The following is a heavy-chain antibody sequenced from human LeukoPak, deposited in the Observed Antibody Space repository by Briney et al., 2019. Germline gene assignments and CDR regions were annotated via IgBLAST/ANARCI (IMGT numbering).Heavy chain of an antibody. CDR2: IYYSGST. J-gene: IGHJ4*02. CDR3: ARHITGTGFDY. V-gene: IGHV4-59*01. CDR1: GGSISSYY. Sequence: SETLSLTYTVSGGSISSYYWSWIRQPPGKGLEWIGYIYYSGSTNYNPSLKSRVTISVDTSKNQFSLKLSSVTAADTAVYYCARHITGTGFDYWGQGTLVTVSS. D-gene: IGHD1/OR15-1a*01.